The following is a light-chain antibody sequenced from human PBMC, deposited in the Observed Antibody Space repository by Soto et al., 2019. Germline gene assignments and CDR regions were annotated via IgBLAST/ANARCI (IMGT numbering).Light chain of an antibody. J-gene: IGKJ1*01. CDR3: QQYDKWPPT. CDR1: QSVSRI. Sequence: EIVMTQSPATLSVSPGERTTHSCRASQSVSRILAWYQQKPGQAPRLLIYGASTRATGIPVRFSGSGSGTEFTLTISSLQSEDFAVYYCQQYDKWPPTFGQGTKVDI. CDR2: GAS. V-gene: IGKV3-15*01.